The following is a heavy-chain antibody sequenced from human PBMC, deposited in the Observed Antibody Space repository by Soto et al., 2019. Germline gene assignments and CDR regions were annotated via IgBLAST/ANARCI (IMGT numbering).Heavy chain of an antibody. J-gene: IGHJ6*02. V-gene: IGHV1-18*01. Sequence: ASVKGSCTASGYTFTSYGISWVRLAPGQGLEWMGWISAYSGHTNYAQKLQGRVTVTTDTSTSTAYMELRSLMFDETAVYYCARGEDLGVWGLGTSVTVSS. CDR3: ARGEDLGV. D-gene: IGHD1-26*01. CDR2: ISAYSGHT. CDR1: GYTFTSYG.